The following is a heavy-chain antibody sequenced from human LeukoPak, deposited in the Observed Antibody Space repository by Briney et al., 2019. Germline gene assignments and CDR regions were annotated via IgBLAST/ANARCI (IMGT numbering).Heavy chain of an antibody. Sequence: GASVKVSCKASGYTFTSYGISWVRQAPGQGLEWMGGIIPIFGTANYAQKFQGRVTITADESTSTAYMELSSLRSEDTAVYYCARALDPYCSSTSCYTGLDYWGQGTLVTVSS. CDR2: IIPIFGTA. CDR3: ARALDPYCSSTSCYTGLDY. CDR1: GYTFTSYG. J-gene: IGHJ4*02. D-gene: IGHD2-2*02. V-gene: IGHV1-69*13.